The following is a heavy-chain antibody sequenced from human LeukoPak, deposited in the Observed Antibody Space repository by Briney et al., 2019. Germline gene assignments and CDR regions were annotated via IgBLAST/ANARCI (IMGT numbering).Heavy chain of an antibody. V-gene: IGHV3-23*01. D-gene: IGHD3-22*01. CDR2: ITGGADST. J-gene: IGHJ2*01. CDR1: GFTFNNYP. Sequence: GGSLRLSCAGSGFTFNNYPISWVRQTPGKGLEWVSAITGGADSTYYADSVKGRFTISRDNSRNTLYLQMNSLRVEDTSVYYCARDLVVITWYFDLWGRGTLVTVSS. CDR3: ARDLVVITWYFDL.